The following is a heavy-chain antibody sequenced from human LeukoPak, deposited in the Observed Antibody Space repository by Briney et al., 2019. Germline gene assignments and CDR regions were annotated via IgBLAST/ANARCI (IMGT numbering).Heavy chain of an antibody. CDR2: ISSSSTI. V-gene: IGHV3-69-1*01. Sequence: GGSLRLSCAASGFTFSSYWMSWVRQAPGKGLEWVSSISSSSTIYYADSVKGRFTISRDNAKNSLYLQMNSLRAEDTALYYCAKDNYGDYGPGLAYWGQGTLVTVSS. D-gene: IGHD4-17*01. CDR1: GFTFSSYW. J-gene: IGHJ4*02. CDR3: AKDNYGDYGPGLAY.